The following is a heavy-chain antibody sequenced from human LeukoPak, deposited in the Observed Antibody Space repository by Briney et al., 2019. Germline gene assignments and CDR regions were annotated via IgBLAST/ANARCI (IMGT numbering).Heavy chain of an antibody. J-gene: IGHJ4*02. Sequence: GGSLRLSCAASGFTFSSYSMNWVRQAPGKGLEWVSSISSSSSYIYYADSVKGRFTISRDNAKNSLYLQMNSLRAEDTAVYYCARDGYYGSGRVTGFDYWGQGTLVTVSS. CDR1: GFTFSSYS. CDR2: ISSSSSYI. D-gene: IGHD3-10*01. CDR3: ARDGYYGSGRVTGFDY. V-gene: IGHV3-21*01.